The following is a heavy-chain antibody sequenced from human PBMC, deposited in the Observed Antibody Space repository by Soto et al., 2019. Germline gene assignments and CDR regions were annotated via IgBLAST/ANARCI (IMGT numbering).Heavy chain of an antibody. Sequence: SETLSLTCTVSGGSIRNGDYYWGWIRQPPGKGLEWIGYVYYSGTTYSHPSLNSRVSISVDTSENQFSLRLTSVTAADTAVYYCVTVNLVGAAYYFDYWGPGTLV. D-gene: IGHD1-26*01. CDR3: VTVNLVGAAYYFDY. CDR1: GGSIRNGDYY. V-gene: IGHV4-30-4*01. J-gene: IGHJ4*02. CDR2: VYYSGTT.